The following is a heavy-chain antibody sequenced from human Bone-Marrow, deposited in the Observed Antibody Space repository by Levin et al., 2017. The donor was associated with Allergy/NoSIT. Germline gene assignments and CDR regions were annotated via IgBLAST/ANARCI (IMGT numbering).Heavy chain of an antibody. CDR3: ARGAPISLYCSSTSCDGRFDY. D-gene: IGHD2-2*01. CDR2: INHSGST. Sequence: PSETLSLTCAVYGGSFSGYYWSWIRQPPGKGLEWIGEINHSGSTNYNPSLKSRVTISVDTSKNQFSLKLSSVTAADTAVYYCARGAPISLYCSSTSCDGRFDYWGQGTLVTVSS. V-gene: IGHV4-34*01. J-gene: IGHJ4*02. CDR1: GGSFSGYY.